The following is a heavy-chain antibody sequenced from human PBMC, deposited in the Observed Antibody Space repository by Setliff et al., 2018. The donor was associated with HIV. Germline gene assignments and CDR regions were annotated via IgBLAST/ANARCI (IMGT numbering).Heavy chain of an antibody. V-gene: IGHV4-39*01. J-gene: IGHJ6*04. CDR1: DGSIISSNYY. D-gene: IGHD3-3*01. Sequence: SETLSLTCNVSDGSIISSNYYWSWIRQPPGKGLEWIASVYYSGGSYYNPSLKTRITLSVYMSKDQFSLRLTSVSAADTAVYYCAKKYSDFWSGQTDVWDKGTTVTVSS. CDR3: AKKYSDFWSGQTDV. CDR2: VYYSGGS.